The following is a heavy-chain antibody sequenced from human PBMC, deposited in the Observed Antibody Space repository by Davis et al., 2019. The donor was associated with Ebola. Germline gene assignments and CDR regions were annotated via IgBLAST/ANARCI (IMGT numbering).Heavy chain of an antibody. J-gene: IGHJ6*02. CDR2: IWYDGSNK. CDR3: AKEIGDSSSVYYYGMDV. D-gene: IGHD6-6*01. V-gene: IGHV3-30*02. Sequence: GGSLRLSCAASGFTFSSYGMHWVRQAPGKGLEWVAVIWYDGSNKYYADSVKGRFTISRDNSKNTLYLQMNSLRAEDTAVYYCAKEIGDSSSVYYYGMDVWGQGTTVTVSS. CDR1: GFTFSSYG.